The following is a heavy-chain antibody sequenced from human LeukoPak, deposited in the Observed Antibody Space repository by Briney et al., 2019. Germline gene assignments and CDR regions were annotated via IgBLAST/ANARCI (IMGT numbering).Heavy chain of an antibody. D-gene: IGHD6-19*01. CDR2: ISYDGSNK. CDR3: AKGEGSSGWYYYYYGMDV. Sequence: GGSLRLSCAASGFTFSSYGMHWVRQAPGKGLEWVAVISYDGSNKYYADSVKGRFTISRDNSKNTLYLQMNSLRAEDTAVYYCAKGEGSSGWYYYYYGMDVWGQRTTVTVSS. J-gene: IGHJ6*02. CDR1: GFTFSSYG. V-gene: IGHV3-30*18.